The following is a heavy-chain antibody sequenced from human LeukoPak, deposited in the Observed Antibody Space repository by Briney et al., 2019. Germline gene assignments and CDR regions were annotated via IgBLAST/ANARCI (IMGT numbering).Heavy chain of an antibody. CDR1: GFTFSSYG. CDR3: ARAPYYYDSSGYSYYFDY. J-gene: IGHJ4*02. D-gene: IGHD3-22*01. V-gene: IGHV3-33*01. CDR2: IWYDGSNK. Sequence: GGSLRLSCAASGFTFSSYGMHWVRQAPGKGLEWVAVIWYDGSNKYYADSVKGRFTISRDNSKNTLYLQMNSLRAEDMAVYYCARAPYYYDSSGYSYYFDYWGQGTLVTVSS.